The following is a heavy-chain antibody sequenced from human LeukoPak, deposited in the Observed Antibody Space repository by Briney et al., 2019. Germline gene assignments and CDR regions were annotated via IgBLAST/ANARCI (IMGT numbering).Heavy chain of an antibody. Sequence: SETLSLTCTVSGGSISSGGYYWSWIRQHPGKGLEWLGYIYYSGSTYYNPSLKSRVTISVDTSKNQFSLKLSSVTAADTAVYYCARDEYHRTYYYDSSGYYGSAFDIWGQGTMVTVSS. J-gene: IGHJ3*02. V-gene: IGHV4-31*03. CDR1: GGSISSGGYY. CDR2: IYYSGST. D-gene: IGHD3-22*01. CDR3: ARDEYHRTYYYDSSGYYGSAFDI.